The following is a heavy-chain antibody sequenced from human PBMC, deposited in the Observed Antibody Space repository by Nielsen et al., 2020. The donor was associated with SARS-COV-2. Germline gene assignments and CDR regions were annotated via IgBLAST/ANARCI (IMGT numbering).Heavy chain of an antibody. CDR1: GGSISSGDYY. D-gene: IGHD3-10*01. Sequence: SETLSLTCTVSGGSISSGDYYWSWIRQPPGKGLEWIGYIYYSGSTYYNPSLKSRVTISVDTSKNQFSLKLSSVTAADTAVYYCARESVTRVRGVRYWFDPWGQGTLVTVSS. CDR3: ARESVTRVRGVRYWFDP. J-gene: IGHJ5*02. CDR2: IYYSGST. V-gene: IGHV4-30-4*01.